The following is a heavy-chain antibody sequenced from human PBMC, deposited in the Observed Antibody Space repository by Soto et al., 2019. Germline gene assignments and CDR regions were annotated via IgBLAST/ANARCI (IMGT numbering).Heavy chain of an antibody. CDR1: GFTFSSYS. V-gene: IGHV3-48*02. J-gene: IGHJ5*02. CDR2: ISSSSSTI. D-gene: IGHD6-19*01. Sequence: EVQLVESGGGLVQPGGSLRLSCAASGFTFSSYSMNWVRQAPGKGLEWASYISSSSSTIYYADSVKGRFTISRDNAKNSLYLQMNSLRDEDTAVYYCAREAGTWHLPLNWFDPWGQGTLVTVSS. CDR3: AREAGTWHLPLNWFDP.